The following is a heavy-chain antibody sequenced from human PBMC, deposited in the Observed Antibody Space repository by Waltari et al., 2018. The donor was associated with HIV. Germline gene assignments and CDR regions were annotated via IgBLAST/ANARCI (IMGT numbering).Heavy chain of an antibody. V-gene: IGHV4-31*03. Sequence: QVQLQESGPGLVKPSQTLSLTCTVSGGSISSGGYYWSWIRQHPGKGLEWIGYIYYSGSTYYNPSLKSRVTISVDTSKNQFSLKLSSVTAADTAVYYCARGLYYYDSSGARGNNWFDPWGQGTLVTVSS. D-gene: IGHD3-22*01. CDR3: ARGLYYYDSSGARGNNWFDP. J-gene: IGHJ5*02. CDR2: IYYSGST. CDR1: GGSISSGGYY.